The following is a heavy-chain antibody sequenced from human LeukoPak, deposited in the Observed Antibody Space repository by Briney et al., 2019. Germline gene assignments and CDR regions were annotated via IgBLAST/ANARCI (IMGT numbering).Heavy chain of an antibody. D-gene: IGHD6-19*01. CDR2: ISLGSSYM. Sequence: GRSLRLSCAASGFTFTTYGMHWVRQAPGKGLEWVSSISLGSSYMYYTDSVKGRFTISRDNSKNTLYLQMNSLRAEDTAVYYCATEMYSSGLYYHFDYWGQGTLVTVSS. CDR1: GFTFTTYG. CDR3: ATEMYSSGLYYHFDY. J-gene: IGHJ4*02. V-gene: IGHV3-21*01.